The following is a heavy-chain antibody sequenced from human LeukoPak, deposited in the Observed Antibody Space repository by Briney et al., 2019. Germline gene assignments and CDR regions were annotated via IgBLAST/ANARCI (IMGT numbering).Heavy chain of an antibody. D-gene: IGHD2-2*01. J-gene: IGHJ4*02. Sequence: PGGSLRLSCAASGFTFSSYGMHWVRQAPGKGLEWVAFIRYDGSNKYYADSVKGRFTISRDNSKNTLYLQMNSLRVEDTAVYYCARETEAQYLFEYWGQGTLVTVSS. CDR1: GFTFSSYG. V-gene: IGHV3-30*02. CDR3: ARETEAQYLFEY. CDR2: IRYDGSNK.